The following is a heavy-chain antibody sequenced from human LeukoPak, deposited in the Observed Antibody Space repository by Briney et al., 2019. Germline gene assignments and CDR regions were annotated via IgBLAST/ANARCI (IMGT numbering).Heavy chain of an antibody. CDR1: GFTFSSYG. CDR3: AKPTDNPLVRGDY. J-gene: IGHJ4*02. D-gene: IGHD3-10*01. Sequence: QPGGSLRLSCAASGFTFSSYGMSWVRQAPGKGLEWVSAISGSGGSTYYADSVKGRFTISRDNSKNTLYLQMNSLRAEDTAVYYCAKPTDNPLVRGDYWGQGTLVTVSS. CDR2: ISGSGGST. V-gene: IGHV3-23*01.